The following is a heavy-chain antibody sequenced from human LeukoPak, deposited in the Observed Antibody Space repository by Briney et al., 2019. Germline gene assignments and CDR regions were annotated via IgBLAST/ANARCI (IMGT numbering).Heavy chain of an antibody. Sequence: GGSLRLSCVASGFTFGNYAMGWVRQAPGRGLEWVSTISGSGGTTFYTDSVKGRFTISRDNSKNTLYVQMDSLRAEDTAAYYCAKDRRDAYTGDAFDIWGQGTMVTVSS. CDR3: AKDRRDAYTGDAFDI. CDR2: ISGSGGTT. CDR1: GFTFGNYA. J-gene: IGHJ3*02. D-gene: IGHD5-24*01. V-gene: IGHV3-23*01.